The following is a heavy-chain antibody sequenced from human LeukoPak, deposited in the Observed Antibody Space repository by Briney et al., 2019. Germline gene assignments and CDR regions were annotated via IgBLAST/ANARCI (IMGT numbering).Heavy chain of an antibody. V-gene: IGHV1-2*02. Sequence: GASVKVSCKASGYTFAAYYMYWVRQAPGQGLEWMGWFNPNSGGTNYAQKFQGRVTMTRDTSVSTAYMELSRLTSDDTAVYYCARDRALDYYDSSGYFDYWGQGTLVTVSS. D-gene: IGHD3-22*01. CDR1: GYTFAAYY. CDR2: FNPNSGGT. CDR3: ARDRALDYYDSSGYFDY. J-gene: IGHJ4*02.